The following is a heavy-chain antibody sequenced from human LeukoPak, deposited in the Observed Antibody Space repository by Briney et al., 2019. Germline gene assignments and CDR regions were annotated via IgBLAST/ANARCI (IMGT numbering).Heavy chain of an antibody. V-gene: IGHV3-23*01. CDR3: AKDSASIADY. CDR2: ISGPGGTT. CDR1: GFTFSSYA. Sequence: GGSLRLSCAASGFTFSSYAMSWVRQTPGKGLEWVSAISGPGGTTYYADSVKGRFTISRDNSKNTLYLQMNSLRAEDTAVYYCAKDSASIADYWGQGTLVTVSS. D-gene: IGHD2/OR15-2a*01. J-gene: IGHJ4*02.